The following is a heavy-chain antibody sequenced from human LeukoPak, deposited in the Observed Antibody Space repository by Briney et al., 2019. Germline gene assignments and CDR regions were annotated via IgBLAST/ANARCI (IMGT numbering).Heavy chain of an antibody. Sequence: GGSLRLSCAASGFTFSSYGMHWVRQAPGKGLEWVAFIRYDGSNKYYADSVKGRFTISRDNSKNTLYLQMNSLRAGDTAVYYCAKEIIAVAGPGDYWGQGTLVTVSS. CDR1: GFTFSSYG. CDR3: AKEIIAVAGPGDY. V-gene: IGHV3-30*02. D-gene: IGHD6-19*01. CDR2: IRYDGSNK. J-gene: IGHJ4*02.